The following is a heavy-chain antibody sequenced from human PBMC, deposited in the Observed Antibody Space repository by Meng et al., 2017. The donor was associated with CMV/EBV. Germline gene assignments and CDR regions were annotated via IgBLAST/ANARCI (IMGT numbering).Heavy chain of an antibody. D-gene: IGHD6-6*01. CDR1: GFTFSSYE. Sequence: GGSLRLSCAASGFTFSSYEMNWVRQAPGKGLEWVSYISSSGSTIYYADSVKGRFTISRDNAKNSLYLQMNSLRAEDTAVYYCAREGSSADAFDIWGQGTMVTVSS. CDR2: ISSSGSTI. J-gene: IGHJ3*02. CDR3: AREGSSADAFDI. V-gene: IGHV3-48*03.